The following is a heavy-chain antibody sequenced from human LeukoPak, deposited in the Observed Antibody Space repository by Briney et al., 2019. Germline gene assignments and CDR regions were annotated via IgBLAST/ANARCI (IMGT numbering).Heavy chain of an antibody. D-gene: IGHD1-26*01. CDR2: ISSSSSYI. J-gene: IGHJ3*02. V-gene: IGHV3-21*06. CDR3: ARLPGMGAMGGDAFDI. Sequence: GGSLRLSCAASGFTFSSYNMNWVRQAPGKGLEWVPSISSSSSYIYYADSVKGRFTISRDNAKNSLYLQMNSLRAEDTAVYYCARLPGMGAMGGDAFDIWGQGTMVTVSS. CDR1: GFTFSSYN.